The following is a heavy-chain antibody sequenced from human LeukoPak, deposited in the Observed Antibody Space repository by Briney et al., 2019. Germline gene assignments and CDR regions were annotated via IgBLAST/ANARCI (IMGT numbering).Heavy chain of an antibody. D-gene: IGHD3-3*01. CDR2: IIPIFGTA. V-gene: IGHV1-69*13. J-gene: IGHJ6*02. CDR3: ARVPSIYYDFWSGQSYGMDV. CDR1: GGTFSSYA. Sequence: GASVKVSCKASGGTFSSYAISWVRQAPGQGLEWMGGIIPIFGTANYAQKFQGRVTITADESTSTAYMELSSLRSEDTAVYYCARVPSIYYDFWSGQSYGMDVWGQGTTVTVSS.